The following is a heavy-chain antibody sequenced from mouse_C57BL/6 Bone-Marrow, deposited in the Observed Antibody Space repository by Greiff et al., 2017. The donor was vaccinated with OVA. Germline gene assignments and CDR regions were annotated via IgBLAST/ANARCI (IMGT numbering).Heavy chain of an antibody. CDR3: ARGRYYSKAWFAY. J-gene: IGHJ3*01. D-gene: IGHD2-5*01. CDR2: IPPNSGST. Sequence: QVQLQQPGAELVKPGASVKLSCKASGYTFTSYWMHWVKPRPGQGLEWIGMIPPNSGSTNYNEKFKSKATLTVDKSSSTAYMPLSSLTSEDSAVYYCARGRYYSKAWFAYWGQGTLVTVSA. CDR1: GYTFTSYW. V-gene: IGHV1-64*01.